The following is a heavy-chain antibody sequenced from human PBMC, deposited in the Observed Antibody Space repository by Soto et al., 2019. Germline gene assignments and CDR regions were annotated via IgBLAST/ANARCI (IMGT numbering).Heavy chain of an antibody. V-gene: IGHV3-11*01. CDR1: GFTFSDYY. CDR2: ISSSGSTI. CDR3: ARDGNYDFWSGYYLTDY. Sequence: SGGSLRLSCAASGFTFSDYYMSWIRQAPGKGLEWVSYISSSGSTIYYADSVKGRFTISRDNAKNSLYLQMNSLRAEDTAVYYCARDGNYDFWSGYYLTDYWGQGTLVTVSS. D-gene: IGHD3-3*01. J-gene: IGHJ4*02.